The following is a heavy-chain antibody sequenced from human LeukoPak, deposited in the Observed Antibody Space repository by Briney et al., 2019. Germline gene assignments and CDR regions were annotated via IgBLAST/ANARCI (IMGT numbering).Heavy chain of an antibody. V-gene: IGHV4-59*01. J-gene: IGHJ5*02. CDR3: ARAGLLWFGGESWFDP. CDR1: GVSISSYY. CDR2: IYYSGST. Sequence: SETLSLTCTVSGVSISSYYWSWIRQPPGKGLEWIGYIYYSGSTNYNPSLKSRVTISVDTSKNQFSLKLSSVTAADTAVYYCARAGLLWFGGESWFDPWGQGTLVTVSS. D-gene: IGHD3-10*01.